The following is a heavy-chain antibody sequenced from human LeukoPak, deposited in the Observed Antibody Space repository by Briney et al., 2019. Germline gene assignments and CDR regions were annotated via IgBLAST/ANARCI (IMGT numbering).Heavy chain of an antibody. J-gene: IGHJ4*02. V-gene: IGHV4-59*01. D-gene: IGHD3-16*02. CDR3: ARYVWGSYPTFEDY. CDR2: IYYSGST. Sequence: SETLSLTCTVSGGSISSYYWSWIRQPPGKGQEWIGYIYYSGSTNYNPSLKSRVTISVDTSKNKFSLKLSSVTAADTAVYYCARYVWGSYPTFEDYWGQGTLVTVSS. CDR1: GGSISSYY.